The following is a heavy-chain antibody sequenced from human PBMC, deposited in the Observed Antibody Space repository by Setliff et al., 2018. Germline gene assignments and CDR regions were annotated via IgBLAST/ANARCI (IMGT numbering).Heavy chain of an antibody. D-gene: IGHD3-3*01. V-gene: IGHV1-2*06. CDR1: GYTFTSYG. CDR2: INPNSGGT. Sequence: ASVKVSCKASGYTFTSYGISWVRQAPGQGLEWMGRINPNSGGTNYAQKFQDRATMTRDSSISTAYLDLSTLRSDDTAVYYCVSKFNPAFSSETVIGYFYNSMDVWGKGTTVTVSS. J-gene: IGHJ6*03. CDR3: VSKFNPAFSSETVIGYFYNSMDV.